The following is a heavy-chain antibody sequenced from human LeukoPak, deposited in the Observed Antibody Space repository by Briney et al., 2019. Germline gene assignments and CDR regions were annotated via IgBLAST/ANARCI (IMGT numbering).Heavy chain of an antibody. D-gene: IGHD6-13*01. CDR2: ISRSSSPI. J-gene: IGHJ4*02. Sequence: GGSLRLSCAASGFTFSSYSMNWVRQAPGKGLEWVSYISRSSSPIYYADSVKGRFTISRDNAKNSLYLQMNSLRAEDMALYYCAKDISEEAAAGFDYWGQGTLVTVSS. CDR3: AKDISEEAAAGFDY. CDR1: GFTFSSYS. V-gene: IGHV3-48*04.